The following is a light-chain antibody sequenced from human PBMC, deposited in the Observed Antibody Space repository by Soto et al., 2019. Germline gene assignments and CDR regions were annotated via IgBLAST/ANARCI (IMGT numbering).Light chain of an antibody. Sequence: AIQMTQFPSSLSAAVGDRFTITCRASQDIRSDLGWYQQRPGKAPKLLIYASSTLQSGVPSRFSGSGSGTDFTLTISSLQPDDFATYYCLQDYNYPLTFGGGTKVDI. CDR3: LQDYNYPLT. V-gene: IGKV1-6*01. CDR1: QDIRSD. J-gene: IGKJ4*01. CDR2: ASS.